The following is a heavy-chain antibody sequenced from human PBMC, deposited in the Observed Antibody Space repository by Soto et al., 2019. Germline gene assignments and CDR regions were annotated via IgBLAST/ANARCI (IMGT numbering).Heavy chain of an antibody. V-gene: IGHV1-69*02. CDR1: GGTFSSYT. J-gene: IGHJ4*02. D-gene: IGHD3-10*01. Sequence: QVQLVQSGAEVKKPGSSVKVSCKASGGTFSSYTISWVRQAPGQGLEWMGRIIPILGIANYAQKFQGRVTITADKSTSTAYMELSSLRSEDTAVYYCARGGGILLWFVELIFDYWGQGTLVTVSS. CDR2: IIPILGIA. CDR3: ARGGGILLWFVELIFDY.